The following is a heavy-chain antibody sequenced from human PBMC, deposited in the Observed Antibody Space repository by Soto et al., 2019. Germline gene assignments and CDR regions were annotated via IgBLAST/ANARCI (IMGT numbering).Heavy chain of an antibody. J-gene: IGHJ4*02. CDR3: AREPSSTNYYGSGSFDY. CDR1: GGTFSSYP. CDR2: IIPILGIA. D-gene: IGHD3-10*01. Sequence: QVQLVQSGAEVKKPGSSVKVSCKASGGTFSSYPISWVRQAPGQGLEWMGRIIPILGIANYAQKFQGRVTITADKSTSTAYMELSSLRSEDTAVYYCAREPSSTNYYGSGSFDYWGQGTLVTVSS. V-gene: IGHV1-69*04.